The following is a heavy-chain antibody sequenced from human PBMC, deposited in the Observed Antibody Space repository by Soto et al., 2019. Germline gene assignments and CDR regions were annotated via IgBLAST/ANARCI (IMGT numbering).Heavy chain of an antibody. V-gene: IGHV4-34*01. Sequence: SSETLSLTCAVYGGSFSGYYWSWIRQPPGKGLEWIGEINHSGSTNYNPSLKSRVTISVDTSKNQFSLKLSSVTAADTAVYYCARLRTVTTSSGSRFHYWGQGTLVTVSS. J-gene: IGHJ4*02. CDR1: GGSFSGYY. CDR3: ARLRTVTTSSGSRFHY. D-gene: IGHD4-17*01. CDR2: INHSGST.